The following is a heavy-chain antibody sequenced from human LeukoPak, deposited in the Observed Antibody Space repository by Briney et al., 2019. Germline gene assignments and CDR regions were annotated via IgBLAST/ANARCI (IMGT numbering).Heavy chain of an antibody. Sequence: GGSLRLSCAASGFTFSSYWMHWVRQAPGKGLVWVSRINSDGSSTSYGDSVKGRFTISRDNAKNTLYLQMNSLRAEDTAVYYCAKGYSGGYFDLWGRGTLVTVSS. J-gene: IGHJ2*01. CDR3: AKGYSGGYFDL. D-gene: IGHD5-18*01. CDR1: GFTFSSYW. V-gene: IGHV3-74*01. CDR2: INSDGSST.